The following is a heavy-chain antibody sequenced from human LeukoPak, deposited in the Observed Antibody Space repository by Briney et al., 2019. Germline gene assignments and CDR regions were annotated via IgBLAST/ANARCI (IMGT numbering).Heavy chain of an antibody. CDR3: ARRPVYASDLDY. J-gene: IGHJ4*02. Sequence: SETLSLTCTVSGGSISSSSYYWGWIRQPPGKGPEWIGSIYYSGSTYYNPSLKSRVTISVDTSKNQFSLKLSSVTAADTAVYYCARRPVYASDLDYWGQGTQVTVSS. D-gene: IGHD2-8*01. CDR1: GGSISSSSYY. CDR2: IYYSGST. V-gene: IGHV4-39*01.